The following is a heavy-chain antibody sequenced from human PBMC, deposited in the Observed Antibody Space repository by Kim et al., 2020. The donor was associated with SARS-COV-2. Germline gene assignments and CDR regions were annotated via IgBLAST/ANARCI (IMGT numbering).Heavy chain of an antibody. CDR3: ARDGSPDDWFGPLDY. Sequence: GGSLRLSCAASGFTFSSYAMHWVRQAPGKGLEWVAVISYDGSNKYYADSVKGRFTISRDNSKNTLYLQMNSLRAEDTAVYYCARDGSPDDWFGPLDYWGQGTLVTVSS. CDR2: ISYDGSNK. J-gene: IGHJ4*02. D-gene: IGHD3-10*01. CDR1: GFTFSSYA. V-gene: IGHV3-30*04.